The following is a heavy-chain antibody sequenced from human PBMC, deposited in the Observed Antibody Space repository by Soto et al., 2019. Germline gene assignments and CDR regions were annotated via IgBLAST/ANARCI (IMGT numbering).Heavy chain of an antibody. CDR2: LNPNGGST. CDR3: ARNLAAGDY. V-gene: IGHV1-46*01. CDR1: GYTFTNSY. J-gene: IGHJ4*02. Sequence: QVQLVQSGAEVKKPGSSVKVSCKASGYTFTNSYIHWVRQAPGQGLEWMALLNPNGGSTNYAQNFQGRVTLARDTLTSTVYMERTSLTSEDGAVCYCARNLAAGDYWGQGTLVTVSS. D-gene: IGHD6-13*01.